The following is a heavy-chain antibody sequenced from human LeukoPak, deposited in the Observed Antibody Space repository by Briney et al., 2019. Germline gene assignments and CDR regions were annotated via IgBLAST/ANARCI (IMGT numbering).Heavy chain of an antibody. CDR3: ARSVEGYCSGGSCYSYYYMDV. CDR2: IYTGGST. J-gene: IGHJ6*03. Sequence: SETLSLTCTVYGGSISSYYWSWIRQPAGKGLEWIGRIYTGGSTNYNPSLKSRVTMSVDTSKNQYSLKLSSVTAADTAVYYCARSVEGYCSGGSCYSYYYMDVWGKGTTVTVSS. D-gene: IGHD2-15*01. V-gene: IGHV4-4*07. CDR1: GGSISSYY.